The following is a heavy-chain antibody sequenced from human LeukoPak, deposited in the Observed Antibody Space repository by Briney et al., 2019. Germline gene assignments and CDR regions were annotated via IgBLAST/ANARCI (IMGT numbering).Heavy chain of an antibody. D-gene: IGHD5-12*01. CDR3: AKGWEGVGSGYDVGYLDY. CDR1: GFSFSNYA. CDR2: ISGSGGTT. J-gene: IGHJ4*02. Sequence: GESLTLSCAASGFSFSNYAMNWVRQAPGKGLEWVSAISGSGGTTYYADSVKGRFTISRDNSKNTLFPQKHSLRDVDTAVYYGAKGWEGVGSGYDVGYLDYWGQGTLVTVSS. V-gene: IGHV3-23*01.